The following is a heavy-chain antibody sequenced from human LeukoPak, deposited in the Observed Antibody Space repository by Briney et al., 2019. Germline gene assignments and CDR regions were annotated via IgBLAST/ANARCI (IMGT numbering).Heavy chain of an antibody. CDR2: IYYSGST. CDR1: GGSISGYY. CDR3: ARDSYGTSPDY. D-gene: IGHD1-7*01. Sequence: KPSETLSLTCTVSGGSISGYYWSWIRQPPGKGLEWIGYIYYSGSTNYNPSLKSRVTISVDTSKNQFSLKLSSVTAADTAVYYCARDSYGTSPDYWGQGTLVTVSS. J-gene: IGHJ4*02. V-gene: IGHV4-59*01.